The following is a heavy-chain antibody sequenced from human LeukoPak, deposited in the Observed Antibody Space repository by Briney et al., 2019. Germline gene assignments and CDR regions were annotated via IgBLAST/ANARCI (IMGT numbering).Heavy chain of an antibody. J-gene: IGHJ4*02. Sequence: GASVKVSCKVSGYTLTELSMHWVRQAPGKGLEWMGGFDPEDGETIYAQKFQGRVTMTEDTTTDTALMGLRSLRSAVTGVYYCGTGLSYSDFWSGRIYWGQGTLVTGSS. D-gene: IGHD3-3*01. CDR1: GYTLTELS. CDR3: GTGLSYSDFWSGRIY. V-gene: IGHV1-24*01. CDR2: FDPEDGET.